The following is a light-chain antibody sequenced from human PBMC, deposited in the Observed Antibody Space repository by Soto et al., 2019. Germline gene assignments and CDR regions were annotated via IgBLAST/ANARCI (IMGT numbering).Light chain of an antibody. Sequence: QSALTQPPSVSAAPGQKVTVSCSGSRSNIGNNYVSWYQHLPGTAPKLLIYDNDKRPLGIPDRFSASKSGTSATLGITGLQTGDEADYYCEAWDSSLSAGVFGGGTKVTVL. CDR1: RSNIGNNY. V-gene: IGLV1-51*01. CDR3: EAWDSSLSAGV. J-gene: IGLJ3*02. CDR2: DND.